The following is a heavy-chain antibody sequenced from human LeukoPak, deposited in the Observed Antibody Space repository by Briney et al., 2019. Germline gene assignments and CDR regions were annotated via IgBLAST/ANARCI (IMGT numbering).Heavy chain of an antibody. Sequence: PGGSLRLSCEASGFTFSRYAMHWVRQAPGKGLEWVAVISYDGSYTYYADSVKGRFTISRDNSKNTLYLQMNSLRAEDTAVYYCAKDGLLRYFVWGQGTLVTVSS. CDR2: ISYDGSYT. V-gene: IGHV3-30*04. D-gene: IGHD3-9*01. CDR3: AKDGLLRYFV. J-gene: IGHJ4*02. CDR1: GFTFSRYA.